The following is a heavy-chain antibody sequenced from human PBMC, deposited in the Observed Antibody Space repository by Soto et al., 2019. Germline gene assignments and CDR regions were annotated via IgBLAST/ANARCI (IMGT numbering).Heavy chain of an antibody. CDR2: IYPGDSDT. CDR3: ARSSIADRYYYYYYMDV. V-gene: IGHV5-51*01. D-gene: IGHD6-6*01. J-gene: IGHJ6*03. Sequence: PGESLKISCKGSGYSFTSYWIGWVRQMSGKGLEWMGIIYPGDSDTRYSPSFQGQVTISADKSISTAYLQWSSLKASDTAMYYCARSSIADRYYYYYYMDVWGKGTTVTVSS. CDR1: GYSFTSYW.